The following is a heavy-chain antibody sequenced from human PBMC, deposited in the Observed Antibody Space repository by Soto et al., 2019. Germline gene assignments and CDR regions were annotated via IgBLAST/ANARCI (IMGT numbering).Heavy chain of an antibody. CDR3: ARETGVAVPYYYYGMDV. CDR1: GFTFSSYW. D-gene: IGHD6-19*01. J-gene: IGHJ6*02. CDR2: INSDGSST. Sequence: GSLRLSCAASGFTFSSYWMHWVRQAPGKGLVWVSRINSDGSSTSYADSVKGRFTISRDNAKNTLYLQMNSLRAEDTAVYYCARETGVAVPYYYYGMDVWGQGTTVTVSS. V-gene: IGHV3-74*01.